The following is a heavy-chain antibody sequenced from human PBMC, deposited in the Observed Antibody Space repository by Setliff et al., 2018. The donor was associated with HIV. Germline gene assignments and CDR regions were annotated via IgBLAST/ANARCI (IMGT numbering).Heavy chain of an antibody. V-gene: IGHV1-2*02. CDR1: ADIFNAYY. D-gene: IGHD3-3*01. Sequence: ASVKVSCKASADIFNAYYIHWVRQAPGQGLEWMGWITPNGDDTNYPQKFEGRVTLTRDTSIATAYMELRSLTSDDTAVYYCARVADRNYDFWSAYEYWGQGTL. J-gene: IGHJ4*02. CDR2: ITPNGDDT. CDR3: ARVADRNYDFWSAYEY.